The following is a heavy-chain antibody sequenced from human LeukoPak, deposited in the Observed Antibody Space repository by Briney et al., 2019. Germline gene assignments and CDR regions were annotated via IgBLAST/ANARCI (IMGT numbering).Heavy chain of an antibody. J-gene: IGHJ4*02. Sequence: GASVKVSCEASGYTFTSYYMHWVRQAPGQRLEWMGIINPSDGTTSHAQKFQGRVTMTRDTSTSTVHMELSSLRSEDTAVYYCARDGSGSYYGHFDYWGQGTLVTVSS. CDR2: INPSDGTT. V-gene: IGHV1-46*01. CDR1: GYTFTSYY. D-gene: IGHD1-26*01. CDR3: ARDGSGSYYGHFDY.